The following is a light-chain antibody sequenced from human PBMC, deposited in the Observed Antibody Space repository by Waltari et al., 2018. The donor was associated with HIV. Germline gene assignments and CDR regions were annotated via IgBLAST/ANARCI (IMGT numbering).Light chain of an antibody. J-gene: IGKJ1*01. Sequence: EIVLTQSPGTLSLSPGESATLSCRATQSVSAAPLAWYQQKPGQAPRLLLYGASSRATGIPDRFSGSGSGTDFTLTISRLRPEDFAVYYCQQYGSSPRGTFGQGTKVEIK. CDR1: QSVSAAP. CDR2: GAS. V-gene: IGKV3-20*01. CDR3: QQYGSSPRGT.